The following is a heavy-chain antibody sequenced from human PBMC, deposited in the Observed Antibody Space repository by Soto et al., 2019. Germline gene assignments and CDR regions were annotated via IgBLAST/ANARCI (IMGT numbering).Heavy chain of an antibody. J-gene: IGHJ3*02. D-gene: IGHD3-3*01. Sequence: SETLSLTCAVSSGSISSSNWWSWVRQPPGKGLEWIGEIYHSGSTNYNPSLKSRVTISVDKSKNQFSLKLSSVTAADTAVYYCAGFGADYYDFWSGKGSQDAFDIWGQGTMVTVSS. V-gene: IGHV4-4*02. CDR3: AGFGADYYDFWSGKGSQDAFDI. CDR2: IYHSGST. CDR1: SGSISSSNW.